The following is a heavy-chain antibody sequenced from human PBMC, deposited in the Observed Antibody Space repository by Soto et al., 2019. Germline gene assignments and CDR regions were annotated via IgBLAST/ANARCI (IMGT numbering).Heavy chain of an antibody. D-gene: IGHD3-9*01. Sequence: GASVKVSCKASGYTFTSYAVHWVRQAPGQRLEWMGWINAGNGNTKYSQKFQGRVTITRDTSASTAYMELSSLRSEDTAVYYCARSNVLRYFDWLLYFDYWGQGTLVTVSS. CDR3: ARSNVLRYFDWLLYFDY. J-gene: IGHJ4*02. CDR1: GYTFTSYA. CDR2: INAGNGNT. V-gene: IGHV1-3*01.